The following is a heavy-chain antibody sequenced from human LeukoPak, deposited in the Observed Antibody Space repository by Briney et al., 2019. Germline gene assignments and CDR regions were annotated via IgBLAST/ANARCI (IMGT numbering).Heavy chain of an antibody. CDR1: GGSISSHC. D-gene: IGHD3-22*01. CDR2: IYYSGST. V-gene: IGHV4-59*11. J-gene: IGHJ3*02. Sequence: SETLSLTCTVSGGSISSHCWSWIRQPPGKGLEWIGYIYYSGSTNYNPSLKSRVTISVDTSKNQFSLKLSSVTAADTAVYYCAREDSSGYAAFDIWGQGTMVTVSS. CDR3: AREDSSGYAAFDI.